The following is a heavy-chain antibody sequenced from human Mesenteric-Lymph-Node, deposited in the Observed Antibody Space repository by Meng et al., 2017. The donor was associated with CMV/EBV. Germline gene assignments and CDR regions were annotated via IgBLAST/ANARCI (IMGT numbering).Heavy chain of an antibody. CDR1: GGSISSSSYY. Sequence: SETLSLTCTVSGGSISSSSYYWGWNRQPPGKGLEWIGSIYYSGSTYYNPSLKSRVTISVDTSKNQFSLKLSSVTAADTAVYYCAREGMTTVGNWFDPWGQGTLVTVSS. CDR2: IYYSGST. CDR3: AREGMTTVGNWFDP. J-gene: IGHJ5*02. D-gene: IGHD4-11*01. V-gene: IGHV4-39*07.